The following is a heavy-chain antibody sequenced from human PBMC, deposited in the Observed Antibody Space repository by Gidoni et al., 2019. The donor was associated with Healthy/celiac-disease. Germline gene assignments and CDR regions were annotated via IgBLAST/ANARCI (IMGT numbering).Heavy chain of an antibody. CDR1: GGSISSSSYY. J-gene: IGHJ4*02. CDR2: IYYSGST. D-gene: IGHD6-19*01. CDR3: ASHSSGWYSGDYYFDY. Sequence: QLQLQESGPGLVKPSETLSLTCPVSGGSISSSSYYWGWIRQPPGKGLEWIGSIYYSGSTYYNPSLKSRVTISVDTSKNQFSLKLSSVTAADTAVYYCASHSSGWYSGDYYFDYWGQGTLVTVSS. V-gene: IGHV4-39*01.